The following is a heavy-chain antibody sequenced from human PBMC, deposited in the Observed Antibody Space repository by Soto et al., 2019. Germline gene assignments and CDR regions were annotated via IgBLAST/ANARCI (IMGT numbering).Heavy chain of an antibody. CDR2: INPDSGAT. CDR1: GYSFTGYY. V-gene: IGHV1-2*02. D-gene: IGHD2-8*02. CDR3: ARGDYGTGGYPFPYFDY. Sequence: HEHLVQSGAEVKRPGASLKVSCKASGYSFTGYYIHWVRQAPGQGLERMGWINPDSGATNYAQNCQGRVTLTSDTSISTASMDLTSLTSDDTAVYYCARGDYGTGGYPFPYFDYWGQGTLVIVSS. J-gene: IGHJ4*02.